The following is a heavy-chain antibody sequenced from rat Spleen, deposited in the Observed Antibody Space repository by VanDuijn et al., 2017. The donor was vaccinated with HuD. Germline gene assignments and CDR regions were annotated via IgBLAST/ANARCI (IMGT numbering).Heavy chain of an antibody. D-gene: IGHD1-12*03. CDR2: ITSAGSNT. CDR1: GFTFSSFA. Sequence: EVQLVESGGGLVQPGRSLKLSCAASGFTFSSFAMAWVRQAPKKGLEWVATITSAGSNTYYPDSVKGRFTISRDNAKSTLFLQMDSLRSEDTATYYCARLYSDGYEYFDYWGQGVMVTVSS. J-gene: IGHJ2*01. CDR3: ARLYSDGYEYFDY. V-gene: IGHV5-17*01.